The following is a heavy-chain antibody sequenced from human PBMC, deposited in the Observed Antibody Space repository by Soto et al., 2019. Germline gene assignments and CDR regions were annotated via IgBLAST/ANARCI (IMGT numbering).Heavy chain of an antibody. CDR1: GFTFSNAW. D-gene: IGHD3-22*01. Sequence: GGSLRLSCAASGFTFSNAWMSWVRQAPGKGLEWVGRIKGEADGGTTDYAAPVKGRITISRDHSKDTLYLQMNSLKTEDTAVYYCTTGLSNGYYNFDYWGQGTPVTVSA. CDR3: TTGLSNGYYNFDY. V-gene: IGHV3-15*01. CDR2: IKGEADGGTT. J-gene: IGHJ4*02.